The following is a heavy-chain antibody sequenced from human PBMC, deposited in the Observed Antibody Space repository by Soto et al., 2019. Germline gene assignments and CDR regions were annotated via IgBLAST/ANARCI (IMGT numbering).Heavy chain of an antibody. CDR1: GLTFRSSG. V-gene: IGHV3-33*01. CDR2: IWYDGSNK. J-gene: IGHJ1*01. Sequence: QVQLVESGGGVVKPGRSRRLSCAASGLTFRSSGRHWFSQAPGKGLEWVALIWYDGSNKYYADSVKGRFTIARDNSKNTLYLQMNSLRAEDTAVYYCARDQGAYAEYFQHWGQGTLVTVSS. CDR3: ARDQGAYAEYFQH. D-gene: IGHD1-26*01.